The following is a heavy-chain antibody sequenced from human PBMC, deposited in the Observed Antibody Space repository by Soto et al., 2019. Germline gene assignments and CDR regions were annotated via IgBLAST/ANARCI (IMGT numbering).Heavy chain of an antibody. D-gene: IGHD2-2*02. Sequence: PGGSLRLSCAASGFTFSSYSMNWVRQAPGKGLEWVSSISSSSSYIYYADSVKGRFTISRDNAKNSLYLQMNSLRAEDTAVYYCASHENEYCSSTSCYKVYWGQGTLVTVSS. CDR3: ASHENEYCSSTSCYKVY. CDR2: ISSSSSYI. V-gene: IGHV3-21*01. J-gene: IGHJ4*02. CDR1: GFTFSSYS.